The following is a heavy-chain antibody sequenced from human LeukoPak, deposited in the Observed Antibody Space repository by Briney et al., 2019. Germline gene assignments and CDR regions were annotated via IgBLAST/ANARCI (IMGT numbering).Heavy chain of an antibody. CDR2: IIPIFGTA. D-gene: IGHD1-26*01. Sequence: ASVEVSCKASGYTFTGYYMHWVRQAPGQGLEWMGGIIPIFGTANYAQKFQGRVTITADKSTSTAYMELSSLRSEDTAVYYCARDEGGGSYADYFDYWGQGTLVTVSS. CDR1: GYTFTGYY. J-gene: IGHJ4*02. CDR3: ARDEGGGSYADYFDY. V-gene: IGHV1-69*06.